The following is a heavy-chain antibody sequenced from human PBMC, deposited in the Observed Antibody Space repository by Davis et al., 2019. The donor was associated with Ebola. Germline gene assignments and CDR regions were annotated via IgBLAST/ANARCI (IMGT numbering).Heavy chain of an antibody. CDR3: AEGGTNNFLGAN. D-gene: IGHD2-8*01. V-gene: IGHV3-23*01. CDR2: INGAAWST. J-gene: IGHJ4*02. Sequence: PGGSLRLSCAASGFTFSLTDMNWFRQAPGRGLEWVANINGAAWSTSYADSVRGRFSISRDDSKSTLYLQMDSLRAEDTAVFYCAEGGTNNFLGANWGQGTLVTVSS. CDR1: GFTFSLTD.